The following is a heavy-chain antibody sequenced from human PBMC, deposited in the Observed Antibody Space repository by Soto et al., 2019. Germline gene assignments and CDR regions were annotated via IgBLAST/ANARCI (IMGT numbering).Heavy chain of an antibody. CDR3: VGGSGWVMDY. CDR1: GFIFSSYW. V-gene: IGHV3-7*03. Sequence: EVQLVESGGGLVQPGGSLRLSCSASGFIFSSYWMTWVRHAPGKGLEWVANVKQDGSEQHYVDSVKGRFTISRDNVKNSLFLQMNSLSAEDTAGYYCVGGSGWVMDYWGQGTLVTVAS. J-gene: IGHJ4*02. CDR2: VKQDGSEQ. D-gene: IGHD6-19*01.